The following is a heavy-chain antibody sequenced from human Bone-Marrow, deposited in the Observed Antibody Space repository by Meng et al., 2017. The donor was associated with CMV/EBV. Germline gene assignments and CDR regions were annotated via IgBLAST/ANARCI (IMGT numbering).Heavy chain of an antibody. D-gene: IGHD6-13*01. J-gene: IGHJ6*02. CDR3: ARERGELAAAGTDYGMDV. CDR1: GYTFTGYY. CDR2: INPNSGGT. V-gene: IGHV1-2*02. Sequence: ASVKVSCKASGYTFTGYYMHWVRQAPGQGLEWMGWINPNSGGTNYAQKFQGRVTMTRDTSISTAYMELSRLRSDDTAVYYCARERGELAAAGTDYGMDVWGQGTTATVSS.